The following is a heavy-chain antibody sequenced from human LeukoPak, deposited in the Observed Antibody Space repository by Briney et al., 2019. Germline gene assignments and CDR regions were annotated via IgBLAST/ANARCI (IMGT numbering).Heavy chain of an antibody. CDR1: GGSISSDSYH. Sequence: SETLSLTCTVSGGSISSDSYHWGWIRQPPGKGLEWIGYIYYSGSTYYNPSLKSRVTISVDTSKNQFSLKLSSVTAADTAVYYCARSGYYPGDAFDIWGQGTMVTVSS. CDR3: ARSGYYPGDAFDI. V-gene: IGHV4-30-4*01. D-gene: IGHD3-22*01. CDR2: IYYSGST. J-gene: IGHJ3*02.